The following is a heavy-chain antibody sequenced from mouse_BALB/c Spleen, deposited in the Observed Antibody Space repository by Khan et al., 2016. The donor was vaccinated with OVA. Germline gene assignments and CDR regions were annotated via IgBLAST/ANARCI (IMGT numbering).Heavy chain of an antibody. CDR3: ARVGSSGPAWFAY. J-gene: IGHJ3*01. D-gene: IGHD3-1*01. V-gene: IGHV3-6*02. CDR2: IRYDGNS. Sequence: EVQLQESGPGLVKPSQSLSLTCSVTGYSITSGYFWNWIRQFPGNKLEWMGYIRYDGNSNYNPSLKNRISITRDSYKNQFFLKLNSVTPEDTATYYCARVGSSGPAWFAYWCQCTLVTVSA. CDR1: GYSITSGYF.